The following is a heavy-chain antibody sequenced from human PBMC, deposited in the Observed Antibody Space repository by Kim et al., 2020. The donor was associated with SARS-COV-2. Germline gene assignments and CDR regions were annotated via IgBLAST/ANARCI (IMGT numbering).Heavy chain of an antibody. J-gene: IGHJ5*02. D-gene: IGHD5-12*01. CDR3: ARAHLHKRIEDSRFGWFDP. CDR2: INHSGST. Sequence: SETLSLTCAVYGGSFSGYYWSWIRQPPGKGLEWIGEINHSGSTNYNPSLKSRVTISVDTSKNQFSLKLSSVTAADTAVYYCARAHLHKRIEDSRFGWFDPWGQGTLVTVSS. V-gene: IGHV4-34*01. CDR1: GGSFSGYY.